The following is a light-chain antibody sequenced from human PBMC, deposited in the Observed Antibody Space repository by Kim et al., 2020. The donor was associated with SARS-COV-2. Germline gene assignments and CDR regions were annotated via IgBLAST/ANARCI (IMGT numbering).Light chain of an antibody. J-gene: IGLJ2*01. CDR1: SVGSNS. CDR3: QVWDSSSDHPV. Sequence: APGGTARITCGGNSVGSNSVHWNQQKTGQAPVLVIYYNGDRPSGIPERFSGSKSWNTATLIISRVEAGDEAHYYCQVWDSSSDHPVFGGGTQLTVL. V-gene: IGLV3-21*04. CDR2: YNG.